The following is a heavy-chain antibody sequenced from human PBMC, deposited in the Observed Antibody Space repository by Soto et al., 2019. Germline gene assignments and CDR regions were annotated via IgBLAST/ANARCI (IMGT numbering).Heavy chain of an antibody. V-gene: IGHV3-15*01. CDR2: IKSKIDGGTT. Sequence: GGSLRLSCVASGFTFPNSWMSWVRQAPGKGLEWVGHIKSKIDGGTTEYAAPVKGRFTISRDDSKDTLYLQLNSLKTDDAAVYYCTTVTSTFGLVIKTFDSWGQGALVTVSS. CDR1: GFTFPNSW. D-gene: IGHD3-3*01. J-gene: IGHJ4*02. CDR3: TTVTSTFGLVIKTFDS.